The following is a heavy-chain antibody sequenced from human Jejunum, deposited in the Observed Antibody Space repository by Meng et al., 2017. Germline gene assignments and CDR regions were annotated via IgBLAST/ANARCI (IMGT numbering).Heavy chain of an antibody. J-gene: IGHJ4*02. D-gene: IGHD3-10*01. CDR1: GFTFGRGW. V-gene: IGHV3-74*01. Sequence: VQLVGAGGGLVWPGACLSFSCAASGFTFGRGWMFWCRQVPGKGLVWVARIESDGITTGYADSVKGRFTISRDNAQNTVYLQMNSLRAEDTAVYYCARDDYGSIDYWGQGTLVTVSS. CDR3: ARDDYGSIDY. CDR2: IESDGITT.